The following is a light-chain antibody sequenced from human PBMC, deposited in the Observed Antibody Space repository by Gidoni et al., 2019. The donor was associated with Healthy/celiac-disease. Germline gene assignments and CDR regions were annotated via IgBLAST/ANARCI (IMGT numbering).Light chain of an antibody. V-gene: IGKV1-39*01. Sequence: DIQMSHSPSSRSASVGDRVTITCRASQRISSYLNWYQQKPGKAPKLLIYSASSLQSGVPARFSGSGSGTDFTLTISSRQPEDFATYYCQQSYSTPRTFGGGTKVEIK. CDR1: QRISSY. CDR2: SAS. J-gene: IGKJ4*01. CDR3: QQSYSTPRT.